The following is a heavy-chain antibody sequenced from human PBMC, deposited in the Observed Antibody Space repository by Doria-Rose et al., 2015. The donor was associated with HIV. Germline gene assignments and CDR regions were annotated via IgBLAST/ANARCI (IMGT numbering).Heavy chain of an antibody. CDR2: ISWDSGAK. D-gene: IGHD3-3*01. CDR3: AKGPIIGPKYYFYMDV. J-gene: IGHJ6*03. Sequence: VQLVQSGGGLVQPGRSLRPSCVGSGFSFESYAMHWVRLAPGQGLEWVAGISWDSGAKGNADSVEGRFTISRDNAKKSVYLEMRSLRPEDTAFYYCAKGPIIGPKYYFYMDVWGKGTSVTVS. V-gene: IGHV3-9*01. CDR1: GFSFESYA.